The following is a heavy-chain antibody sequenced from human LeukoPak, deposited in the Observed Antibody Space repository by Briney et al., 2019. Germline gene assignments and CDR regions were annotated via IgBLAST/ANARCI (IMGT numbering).Heavy chain of an antibody. CDR1: GDSLSSGGYQ. J-gene: IGHJ5*02. D-gene: IGHD3-10*01. CDR3: AGRGLGELLTWFDH. CDR2: IYYSGST. Sequence: SQTLSLTCSVSGDSLSSGGYQCSWIRQHPGKGLEWIGYIYYSGSTYYNPSLKSRVTISVDTSKNQFSLKLSSVTAADTAVYYFAGRGLGELLTWFDHWGQGTLVTVSS. V-gene: IGHV4-31*03.